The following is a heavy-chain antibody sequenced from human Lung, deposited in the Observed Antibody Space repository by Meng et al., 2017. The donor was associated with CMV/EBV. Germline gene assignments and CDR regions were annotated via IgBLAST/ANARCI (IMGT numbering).Heavy chain of an antibody. J-gene: IGHJ2*01. CDR3: ARGGPYPDSSDFHWYFDH. V-gene: IGHV7-4-1*02. Sequence: VPLVQSGFELKTPGASGKVSCKASGYTFINYAINWVRQAPGQGLEWMGWINTHTGNPTYGQGFTGRFVLSSDTSVSTANLQISSLKAEDTAVYYCARGGPYPDSSDFHWYFDHWGRGTLVTVSS. CDR1: GYTFINYA. D-gene: IGHD3-22*01. CDR2: INTHTGNP.